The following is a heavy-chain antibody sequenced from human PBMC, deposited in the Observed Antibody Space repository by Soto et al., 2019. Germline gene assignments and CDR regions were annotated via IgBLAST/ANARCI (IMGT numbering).Heavy chain of an antibody. J-gene: IGHJ4*02. V-gene: IGHV3-33*01. CDR3: ARGHYGAMFFDY. D-gene: IGHD4-17*01. CDR2: IWYDGSNK. CDR1: GFTFSSYG. Sequence: QVQLVESGGGVVQPGRSLRLSCAASGFTFSSYGMHWVRQAPGKGLEWVAVIWYDGSNKYYADSVKGRFTISRDNSKNTLYLQMNSLRAEDTAVYYCARGHYGAMFFDYWGQGTLVTVSS.